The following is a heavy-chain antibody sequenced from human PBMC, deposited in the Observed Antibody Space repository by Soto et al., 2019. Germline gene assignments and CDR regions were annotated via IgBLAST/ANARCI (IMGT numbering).Heavy chain of an antibody. J-gene: IGHJ4*02. V-gene: IGHV3-33*01. CDR3: ARGSVGATILLDVDY. D-gene: IGHD1-26*01. CDR2: IWYDGTNK. Sequence: QVQLVESGGGVVQPGRSLRLACAASGFTFNNYGMHWVRQAPGKGLEWVAGIWYDGTNKYYADSVKGRFTISRDNSKNTLYLQMNSLRAEDTAVYYCARGSVGATILLDVDYWGQGTLVTVSS. CDR1: GFTFNNYG.